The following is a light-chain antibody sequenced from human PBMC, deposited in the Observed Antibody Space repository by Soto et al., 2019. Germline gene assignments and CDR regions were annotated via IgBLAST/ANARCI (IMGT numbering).Light chain of an antibody. CDR2: WAS. Sequence: DIVLTQSPDSLAVSLGERATINCKSSQSVLYSSNNKNYFAWYQQKPGQPPKLLIYWASTRASGVPDRFRGSESGTDFTLTISSLQAEDVAVYYCHQSYTHALTFGGGPKVEIK. CDR1: QSVLYSSNNKNY. J-gene: IGKJ4*01. V-gene: IGKV4-1*01. CDR3: HQSYTHALT.